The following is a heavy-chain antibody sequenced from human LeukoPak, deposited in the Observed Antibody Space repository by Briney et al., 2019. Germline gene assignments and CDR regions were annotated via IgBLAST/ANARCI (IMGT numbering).Heavy chain of an antibody. CDR2: FDPEDGET. J-gene: IGHJ4*02. CDR1: GYTLTELS. V-gene: IGHV1-24*01. CDR3: ATAPYSSGWYRTPNFDY. D-gene: IGHD6-19*01. Sequence: ASVKVSCKVSGYTLTELSMHWVRRAPGKGLEWMGGFDPEDGETIYAQKFQGRVTMTEDTSTDTAYMELSSLRSEDTAVYYCATAPYSSGWYRTPNFDYWGQGTLVTVSS.